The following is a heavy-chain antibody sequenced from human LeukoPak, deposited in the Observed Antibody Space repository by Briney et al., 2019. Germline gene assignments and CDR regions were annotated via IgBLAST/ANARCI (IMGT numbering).Heavy chain of an antibody. D-gene: IGHD7-27*01. Sequence: ETLSLTCTVSGGSISSGGYYWRWVRQAPGKGLEWVANIKQDGSEKYYVDSVKGRFTISRDNAKNSLYLQMNSLRAEDTAVYYCARDLFFLPGVLWSGFDYWGQGTLVTVSS. V-gene: IGHV3-7*01. CDR1: GGSISSGG. J-gene: IGHJ4*02. CDR2: IKQDGSEK. CDR3: ARDLFFLPGVLWSGFDY.